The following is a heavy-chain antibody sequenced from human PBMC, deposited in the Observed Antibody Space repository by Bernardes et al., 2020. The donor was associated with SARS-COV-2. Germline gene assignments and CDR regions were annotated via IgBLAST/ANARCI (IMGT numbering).Heavy chain of an antibody. V-gene: IGHV3-53*04. CDR3: ASGPYDHDGTAYSAIDY. CDR2: IYSGGNT. J-gene: IGHJ4*02. D-gene: IGHD3-22*01. CDR1: AFTVRNDY. Sequence: GGSLRLSCAASAFTVRNDYMSWLRQTPGKGLEWVSVIYSGGNTYYTDSVQGRFTISRHISENTLYLHMNSLRSENTDVYYCASGPYDHDGTAYSAIDYLGQGILVTVSS.